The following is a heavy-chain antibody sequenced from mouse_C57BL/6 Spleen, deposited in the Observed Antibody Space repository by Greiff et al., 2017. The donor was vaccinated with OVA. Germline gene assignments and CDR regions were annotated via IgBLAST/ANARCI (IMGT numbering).Heavy chain of an antibody. D-gene: IGHD1-1*01. V-gene: IGHV1-81*01. CDR3: ASLLLRSFAY. J-gene: IGHJ3*01. CDR1: GYTFTSYG. CDR2: IYPSSGNT. Sequence: VKLQESGAELARPGASVKLSCKASGYTFTSYGISWVKQRTGQGLEWIGEIYPSSGNTYYNEKFKGKATLTADKSSSTAYMELRSLTSEDSAVYFCASLLLRSFAYWGQGTLVTVSA.